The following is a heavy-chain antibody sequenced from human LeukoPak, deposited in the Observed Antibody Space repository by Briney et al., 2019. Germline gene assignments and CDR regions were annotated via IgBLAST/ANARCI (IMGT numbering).Heavy chain of an antibody. V-gene: IGHV4-4*07. D-gene: IGHD6-13*01. CDR3: AREYSSSWYPNWYFDL. J-gene: IGHJ2*01. CDR1: GGSISSYY. Sequence: SETLSLTCTVSGGSISSYYWSWIRQPAGKGREWIGRIYTSGSTNYNPSLKSRVTMSVDTSKNQFSLKLSSVTAADTAVYYCAREYSSSWYPNWYFDLWGRGTLVTVSS. CDR2: IYTSGST.